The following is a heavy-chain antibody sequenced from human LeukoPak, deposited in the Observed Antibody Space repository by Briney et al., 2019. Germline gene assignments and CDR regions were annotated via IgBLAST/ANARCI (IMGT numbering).Heavy chain of an antibody. D-gene: IGHD2-15*01. Sequence: GASVKVSCKASGYTFTSYAMHWVRQAPGQRLEWMGWINAGNGNTKYSQKFQGRVTITRDTSASTAYMELSSLRSEDTAVYYCARLAYCRGGSCYSKGVNHWGQGTLVTVSS. CDR1: GYTFTSYA. CDR3: ARLAYCRGGSCYSKGVNH. CDR2: INAGNGNT. V-gene: IGHV1-3*01. J-gene: IGHJ5*02.